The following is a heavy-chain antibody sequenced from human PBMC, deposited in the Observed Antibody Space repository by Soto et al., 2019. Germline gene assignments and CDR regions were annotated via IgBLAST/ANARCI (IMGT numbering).Heavy chain of an antibody. Sequence: GGSLRLSCEASGFTFSSYAMHWVRQAPGKGLEWVAVISHDGNVNYYSESVKGRFTMSRDNSKDTLYLQMDSLRTEDTAVYYCARGALWFGETHWLWLGKERGFDYWGQGTLVTVSS. D-gene: IGHD3-10*01. V-gene: IGHV3-30*01. CDR1: GFTFSSYA. J-gene: IGHJ4*02. CDR3: ARGALWFGETHWLWLGKERGFDY. CDR2: ISHDGNVN.